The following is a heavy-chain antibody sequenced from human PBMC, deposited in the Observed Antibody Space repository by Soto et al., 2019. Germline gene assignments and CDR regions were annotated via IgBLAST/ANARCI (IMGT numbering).Heavy chain of an antibody. CDR1: GFSFSNYA. Sequence: EVQLLVSGGGSVQPGGSLRLSCAASGFSFSNYAMSWVRQAPGTGLEWVSAIDSGGGSTYYAASVKGRFSISRHNSMNTLYVQMNSLRAEDTAIYSCTKEHSNYPDNWFDPWGQGTLVTVSS. CDR3: TKEHSNYPDNWFDP. D-gene: IGHD4-4*01. V-gene: IGHV3-23*01. J-gene: IGHJ5*02. CDR2: IDSGGGST.